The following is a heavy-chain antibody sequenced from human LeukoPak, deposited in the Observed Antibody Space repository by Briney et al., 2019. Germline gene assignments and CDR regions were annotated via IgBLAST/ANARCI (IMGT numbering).Heavy chain of an antibody. CDR2: ISGSGGGT. Sequence: GGYLRLSWEASGVTFSSYVMSWVRQAPGKGPEWVSGISGSGGGTYYADFVKGRFAISRDNSKNTLYLQMNSLRAEDSALYYCVQEGPRGLAFDVWGQGTRVTVSS. CDR3: VQEGPRGLAFDV. V-gene: IGHV3-23*01. J-gene: IGHJ3*01. CDR1: GVTFSSYV.